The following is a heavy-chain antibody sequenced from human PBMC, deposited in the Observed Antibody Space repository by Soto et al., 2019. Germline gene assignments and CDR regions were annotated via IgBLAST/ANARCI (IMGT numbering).Heavy chain of an antibody. J-gene: IGHJ3*02. V-gene: IGHV3-7*04. Sequence: GGSLRLSCAASGFTFSSYWMSWVRQAPGKGLEWVANIKQDGSEEYYVDSVKGRFTISRDNAKNSLYLQMNSLRAEDTAVYYCARASLHYYDSSHATDAFDIWGKGTMVTVSS. CDR3: ARASLHYYDSSHATDAFDI. CDR1: GFTFSSYW. CDR2: IKQDGSEE. D-gene: IGHD3-22*01.